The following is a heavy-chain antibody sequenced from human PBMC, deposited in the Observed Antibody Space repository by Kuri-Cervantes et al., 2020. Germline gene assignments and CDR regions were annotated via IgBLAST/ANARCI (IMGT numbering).Heavy chain of an antibody. CDR3: ARGYGGWYFDL. CDR1: GFTFSSYG. D-gene: IGHD4-17*01. J-gene: IGHJ2*01. Sequence: GGSLRLSCAASGFTFSSYGMSWVRQAPGKGLEWVSAISGSDGSTYYADSVKGRFTISRDNSKNTLYLQMNSLRAEDTAVYFCARGYGGWYFDLWGRGTLVTVSS. CDR2: ISGSDGST. V-gene: IGHV3-23*01.